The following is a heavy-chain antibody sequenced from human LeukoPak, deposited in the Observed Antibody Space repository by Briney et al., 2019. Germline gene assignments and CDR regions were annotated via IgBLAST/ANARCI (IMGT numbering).Heavy chain of an antibody. Sequence: ASVKVSCKASGYTFTSYGISWVRQAPGQGLEWMGWISAYNGNTNYAQKLQGRVTMTTDTSASTAYMELRSLRSDDTAVYYCARGPPGYCSGGSCLSPSDYWGQGTLVTVSS. D-gene: IGHD2-15*01. CDR3: ARGPPGYCSGGSCLSPSDY. CDR2: ISAYNGNT. V-gene: IGHV1-18*01. CDR1: GYTFTSYG. J-gene: IGHJ4*02.